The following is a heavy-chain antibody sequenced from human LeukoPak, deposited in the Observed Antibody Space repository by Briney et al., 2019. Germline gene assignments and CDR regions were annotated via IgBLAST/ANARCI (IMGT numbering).Heavy chain of an antibody. J-gene: IGHJ5*02. Sequence: SVKVSCKASGGTFSSYAISWVRQAPGQGLEWMGGIIPIFGTANYAQKFQGRVTIAADESTSTAYMELSSLRSEDTAVYYCARGGYSFNWFDPWGQGTLVTVSS. D-gene: IGHD5-18*01. V-gene: IGHV1-69*13. CDR3: ARGGYSFNWFDP. CDR1: GGTFSSYA. CDR2: IIPIFGTA.